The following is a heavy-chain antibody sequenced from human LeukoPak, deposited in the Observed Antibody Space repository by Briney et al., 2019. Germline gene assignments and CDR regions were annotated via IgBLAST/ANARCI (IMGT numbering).Heavy chain of an antibody. CDR3: ARSVTAAGQRLIDF. CDR1: Y. D-gene: IGHD6-13*01. CDR2: IYYSGTT. J-gene: IGHJ4*02. V-gene: IGHV4-39*01. Sequence: YWGWIRQPPGKGLEWIGNIYYSGTTYYNPSLKSRLTISVDTSKNQFSLRLSSVTAADTAVYYCARSVTAAGQRLIDFWGQGTLVTVSS.